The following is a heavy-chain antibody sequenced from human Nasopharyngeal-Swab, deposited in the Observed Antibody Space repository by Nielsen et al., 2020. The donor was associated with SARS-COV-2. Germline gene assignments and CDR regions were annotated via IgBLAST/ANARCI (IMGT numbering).Heavy chain of an antibody. Sequence: ASVKVSCQTSGYTFASFDINWVRPATGRGLEWVGWMNLDSCDTHYAQEFQGKVTLTRDTSRSTAYMELSSLSSEDKAVYYCARGPRPKRHLDYWGQGTLVTVSS. V-gene: IGHV1-8*01. CDR3: ARGPRPKRHLDY. D-gene: IGHD1-1*01. CDR2: MNLDSCDT. J-gene: IGHJ4*02. CDR1: GYTFASFD.